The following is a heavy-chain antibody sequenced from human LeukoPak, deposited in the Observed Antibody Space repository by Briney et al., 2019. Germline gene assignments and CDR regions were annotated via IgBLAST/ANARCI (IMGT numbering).Heavy chain of an antibody. CDR1: GYTFTSYD. CDR2: VNPNSGNT. V-gene: IGHV1-8*01. CDR3: GTGVRYASTFDY. Sequence: ASVKVSCKASGYTFTSYDINWVRQATGQGLEWMGWVNPNSGNTGYAQKFQGRVTMTRNTSISTAYMELSSLRSEDAAVYYCGTGVRYASTFDYWGQGTLVTVSS. D-gene: IGHD3-9*01. J-gene: IGHJ4*02.